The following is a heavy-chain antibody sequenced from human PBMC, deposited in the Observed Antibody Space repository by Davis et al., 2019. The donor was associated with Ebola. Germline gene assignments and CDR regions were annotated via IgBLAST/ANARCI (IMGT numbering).Heavy chain of an antibody. V-gene: IGHV4-34*01. CDR3: ARGIPAVH. D-gene: IGHD2-2*01. CDR1: GGSFSGYY. J-gene: IGHJ4*02. Sequence: SETLSLTCAVYGGSFSGYYWSWIRQPPGKGLEWIGEINHSGSTNYNPSLKSRVTISVDTSKNQFSLKLSSVTAADTAVYYCARGIPAVHWGQGTLVTVSS. CDR2: INHSGST.